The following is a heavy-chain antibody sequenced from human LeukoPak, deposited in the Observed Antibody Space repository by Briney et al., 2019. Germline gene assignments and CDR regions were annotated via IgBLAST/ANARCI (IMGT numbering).Heavy chain of an antibody. J-gene: IGHJ4*02. CDR2: IYSSGSA. V-gene: IGHV4-39*07. CDR3: ARGRITIFGVVFRGYFDY. Sequence: SETLSLTCTVSGGSINSNNYYWGWIRQPPGKGLEWIGSIYSSGSAYYNPSLKSRVTISVDTSKNQFSLKLSSVTAADTAVYYCARGRITIFGVVFRGYFDYWGQGTLVTASS. CDR1: GGSINSNNYY. D-gene: IGHD3-3*01.